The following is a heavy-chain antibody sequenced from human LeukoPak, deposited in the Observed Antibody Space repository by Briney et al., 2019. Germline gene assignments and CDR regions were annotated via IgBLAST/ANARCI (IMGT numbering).Heavy chain of an antibody. V-gene: IGHV1-58*01. J-gene: IGHJ4*02. CDR1: GFTFTSSA. CDR2: IVVGSGNT. Sequence: ASVKVSCKASGFTFTSSAVQWVRQARGQRLEWIGWIVVGSGNTNYAQKFQERVTITRDMSTSTAYMELSSLRSEDTAVYYCAADSVVGATSDYWGQGTLVTVSS. D-gene: IGHD1-26*01. CDR3: AADSVVGATSDY.